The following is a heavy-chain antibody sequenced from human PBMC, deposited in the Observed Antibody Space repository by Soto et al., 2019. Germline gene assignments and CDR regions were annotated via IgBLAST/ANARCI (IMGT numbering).Heavy chain of an antibody. CDR2: TYYRSKWYN. Sequence: SQTLSLTCAISGDSVSSNSAAWNWSRQSPSRGLEWLGRTYYRSKWYNDYAVSVKSRITINPDTSKNQFSLQLNSVTPEDTAVYYCARDPVQEKQLARPFWYYYYGMDVWGQGTTVTVSS. CDR1: GDSVSSNSAA. D-gene: IGHD6-6*01. J-gene: IGHJ6*02. V-gene: IGHV6-1*01. CDR3: ARDPVQEKQLARPFWYYYYGMDV.